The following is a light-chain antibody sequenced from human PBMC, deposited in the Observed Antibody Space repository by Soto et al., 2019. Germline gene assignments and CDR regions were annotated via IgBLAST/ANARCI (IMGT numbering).Light chain of an antibody. CDR1: SGHSNYA. Sequence: QPVLTQSPSASASLGASVKFTCTLNSGHSNYAIAWHQQRPEKGPRYLMKVNSDGSHNKGDGIPDRFSGSSSGAERYLSISSLQSEDEADYYCQTWDTGIQVFGGGTKLTFL. CDR3: QTWDTGIQV. V-gene: IGLV4-69*01. J-gene: IGLJ3*02. CDR2: VNSDGSH.